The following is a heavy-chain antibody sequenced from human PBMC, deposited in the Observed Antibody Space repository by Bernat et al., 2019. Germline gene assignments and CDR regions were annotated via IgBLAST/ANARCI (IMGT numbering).Heavy chain of an antibody. Sequence: EVQLVESGGGLVQPGGSLRLSCAASGFTFSSYDMHWVRQATGKGLEWVSAIGTAGDTYYPGSVKGRFTISRENAKNSLYLQMNSLRAEDTAVYYCARGPNYYDSSGYYEWGQGTLVTVSS. V-gene: IGHV3-13*01. D-gene: IGHD3-22*01. CDR1: GFTFSSYD. CDR3: ARGPNYYDSSGYYE. CDR2: IGTAGDT. J-gene: IGHJ4*02.